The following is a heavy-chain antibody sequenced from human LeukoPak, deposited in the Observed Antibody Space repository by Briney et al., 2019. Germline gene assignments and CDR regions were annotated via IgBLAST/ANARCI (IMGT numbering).Heavy chain of an antibody. J-gene: IGHJ4*02. CDR2: IYHSGST. CDR3: ARALYSSGWYADY. Sequence: SETLSLTCAVSGGSISSSNWWSWVRQPPGKGLEWIGEIYHSGSTNYNPSLKSRVTISVDKSKNQFSLKLSSVTAADTAVYYCARALYSSGWYADYWGQGTLVTVSS. V-gene: IGHV4-4*02. D-gene: IGHD6-19*01. CDR1: GGSISSSNW.